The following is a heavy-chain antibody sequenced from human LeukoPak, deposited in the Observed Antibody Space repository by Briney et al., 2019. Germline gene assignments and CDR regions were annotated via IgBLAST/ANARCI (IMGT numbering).Heavy chain of an antibody. CDR2: IIPIFGTA. CDR1: GGTFSSYA. CDR3: ASQHQLPTANY. Sequence: ASVKVSCKASGGTFSSYAISWVRQAPGQGLEWMGGIIPIFGTANYAQKFQGRVTITADKSTSTAYVELSSLRSEDTAVYYCASQHQLPTANYWGQGTLVTVSS. V-gene: IGHV1-69*06. J-gene: IGHJ4*02. D-gene: IGHD2-2*01.